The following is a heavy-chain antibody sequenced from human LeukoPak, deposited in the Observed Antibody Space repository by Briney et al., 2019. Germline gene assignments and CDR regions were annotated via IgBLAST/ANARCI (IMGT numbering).Heavy chain of an antibody. Sequence: PGGPLTLTCAASGFTFSSHCRRWVRQAPEKGLVGVAHINADGSGTYYPASVKGRFTISRDNAKNTLYVQMHSLTAEDRAVYYCVRGALRDCSYTSCTRGNWFDPWGQGTLVTVSS. CDR1: GFTFSSHC. D-gene: IGHD2-2*01. V-gene: IGHV3-74*01. CDR3: VRGALRDCSYTSCTRGNWFDP. CDR2: INADGSGT. J-gene: IGHJ5*02.